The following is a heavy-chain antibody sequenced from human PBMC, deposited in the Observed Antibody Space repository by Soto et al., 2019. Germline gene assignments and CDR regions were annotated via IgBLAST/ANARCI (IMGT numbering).Heavy chain of an antibody. J-gene: IGHJ3*01. CDR3: GRTGWGLLQRAFDL. CDR1: GFTVSSNF. Sequence: EVQLVESGGGLVQPGGSLRLSCVASGFTVSSNFMSWVRQAPGKGLEWVSVIYSDGSTYYVDSVKGRFTISRDNTKNTLDLQMNSLVAEDTAVYYCGRTGWGLLQRAFDLWGQGTMVTVS. D-gene: IGHD1-26*01. V-gene: IGHV3-66*01. CDR2: IYSDGST.